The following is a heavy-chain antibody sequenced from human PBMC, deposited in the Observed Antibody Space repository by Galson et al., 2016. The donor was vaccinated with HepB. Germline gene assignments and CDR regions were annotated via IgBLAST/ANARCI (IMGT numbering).Heavy chain of an antibody. CDR2: IIPILGTA. V-gene: IGHV1-69*10. CDR3: ARDGLVVVPTARGMDV. Sequence: SVKVSCKASGDTFNSYGISWVRQAPGQGLEWMGGIIPILGTAHYAQKFQGRVTITADKSTSTAYMDLSSLRSEDTAVYYCARDGLVVVPTARGMDVWGQGTTVTVSS. D-gene: IGHD2-2*01. J-gene: IGHJ6*02. CDR1: GDTFNSYG.